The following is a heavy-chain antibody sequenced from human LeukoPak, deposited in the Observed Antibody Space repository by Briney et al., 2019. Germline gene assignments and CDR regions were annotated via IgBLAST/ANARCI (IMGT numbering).Heavy chain of an antibody. V-gene: IGHV3-9*01. CDR3: AKPLYYYDSSGYHGTNAFDI. D-gene: IGHD3-22*01. CDR1: GFTFDDYA. CDR2: ISWNSGSI. J-gene: IGHJ3*02. Sequence: GGSLRLSCAASGFTFDDYAMHWVRQAPGKGLEWVSGISWNSGSIGYADSVKGRFTISRDNAKNSLYLQMNSLRAENTALYYCAKPLYYYDSSGYHGTNAFDIWGQGTMVTVSS.